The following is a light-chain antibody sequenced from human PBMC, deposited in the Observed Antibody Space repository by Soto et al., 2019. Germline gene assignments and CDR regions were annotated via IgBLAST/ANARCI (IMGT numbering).Light chain of an antibody. J-gene: IGKJ2*01. V-gene: IGKV1-39*01. CDR1: QSIRSY. Sequence: DIQMTQSPSSPSASVGDRVTITCRASQSIRSYLNWYQQKPGKAPKLLIYAASTLQSGVPSRFSGSGTGTDFTLTITSLQPEDFATYYCQQSYTLPYTFGQGTKLEIK. CDR3: QQSYTLPYT. CDR2: AAS.